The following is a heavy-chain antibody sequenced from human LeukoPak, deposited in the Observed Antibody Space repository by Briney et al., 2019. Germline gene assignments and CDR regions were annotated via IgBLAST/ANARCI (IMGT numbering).Heavy chain of an antibody. D-gene: IGHD6-6*01. J-gene: IGHJ4*02. Sequence: GRSLRLSCAASGFTFDDYAMHWVRQAPGKGLEWVTGISWNSGTIGYADSVKGRFTISRDNAKNSLYLQMNSLRAEDTALYYCAKDIAQSIEANAIDYWGQGTLVTVSS. CDR2: ISWNSGTI. CDR3: AKDIAQSIEANAIDY. V-gene: IGHV3-9*01. CDR1: GFTFDDYA.